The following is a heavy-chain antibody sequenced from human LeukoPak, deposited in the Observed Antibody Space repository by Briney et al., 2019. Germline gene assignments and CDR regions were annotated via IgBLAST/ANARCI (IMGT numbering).Heavy chain of an antibody. CDR1: GGTFSSYA. Sequence: ASVKVSCKASGGTFSSYAISWVRQAPGQGLEWMGGIIPIFGTANYAQKFQGRVTITTDESTSTAYMELSSLRSEDTAVYYCARFDRSGYSNWGQGTLVTVSS. CDR3: ARFDRSGYSN. D-gene: IGHD3-22*01. J-gene: IGHJ4*02. CDR2: IIPIFGTA. V-gene: IGHV1-69*05.